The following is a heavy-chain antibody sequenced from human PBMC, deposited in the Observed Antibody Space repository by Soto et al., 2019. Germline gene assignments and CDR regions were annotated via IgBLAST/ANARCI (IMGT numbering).Heavy chain of an antibody. CDR2: LDYSGVT. D-gene: IGHD3-22*01. CDR1: GGSIISTSYH. Sequence: PSETLSLTCTVSGGSIISTSYHWRWIRQPPGKGLEWIGSLDYSGVTFYNPSLKSRVAISADTSKSQFSLKVNSVTAADTAVYYCARNYYDGSGLYYWGQGTLVTVSS. V-gene: IGHV4-39*01. CDR3: ARNYYDGSGLYY. J-gene: IGHJ4*02.